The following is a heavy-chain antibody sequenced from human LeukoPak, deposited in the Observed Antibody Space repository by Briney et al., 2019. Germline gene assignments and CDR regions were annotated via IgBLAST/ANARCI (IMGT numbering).Heavy chain of an antibody. V-gene: IGHV3-30*18. CDR3: AKSTAPAGYYLDY. D-gene: IGHD2-2*01. CDR1: GFTFSTYG. CDR2: ISYDGNDK. Sequence: GGSLRLSCAASGFTFSTYGMHWVRQAPGKGLEWVAIISYDGNDKDYADSVRGRFTISRDNSKNTLYLQMNSLRGEDTAVYYCAKSTAPAGYYLDYWGQGILVTVSS. J-gene: IGHJ4*02.